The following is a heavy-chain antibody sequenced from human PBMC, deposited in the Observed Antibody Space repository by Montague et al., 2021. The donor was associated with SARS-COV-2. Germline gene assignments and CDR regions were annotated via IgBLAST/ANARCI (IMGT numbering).Heavy chain of an antibody. CDR1: GGSITNYY. CDR3: ARLRRGTYYVSFDP. D-gene: IGHD1-26*01. Sequence: SETLSLTCTVSGGSITNYYWTWIPQPPGRGLEWIGYIYYSATTNYNPSLKSRVTMSIDTSKNQFSLSLTSVTAADSAVYYCARLRRGTYYVSFDPWGQGTLVSVSS. V-gene: IGHV4-59*12. J-gene: IGHJ5*02. CDR2: IYYSATT.